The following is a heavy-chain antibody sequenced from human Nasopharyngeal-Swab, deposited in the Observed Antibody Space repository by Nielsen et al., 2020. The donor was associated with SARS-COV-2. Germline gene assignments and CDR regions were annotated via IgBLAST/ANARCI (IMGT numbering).Heavy chain of an antibody. J-gene: IGHJ4*02. CDR3: AKGGYCSSTSCKDFFDY. D-gene: IGHD2-2*01. CDR2: ISGSGGST. Sequence: WIRQPPGKGLEWVSAISGSGGSTSYADSVKGRFTISRDNSKNTLYVQMNSLRAEDTAVYYCAKGGYCSSTSCKDFFDYWGQGTLGTVSS. V-gene: IGHV3-23*01.